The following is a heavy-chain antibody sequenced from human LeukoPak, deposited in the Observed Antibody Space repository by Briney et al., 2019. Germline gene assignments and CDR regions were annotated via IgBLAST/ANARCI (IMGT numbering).Heavy chain of an antibody. D-gene: IGHD1-26*01. J-gene: IGHJ5*02. V-gene: IGHV4-59*01. CDR2: IHYSGST. Sequence: SETLSLTCTVSGGSISSSYWSWIRRPPGKRLEWIGYIHYSGSTDYNPALKGRVTISVDTSKNQFSLKVSSVTAAGTAGYYCSGGPGMGGTANNLFDPWGQGALVTLSS. CDR3: SGGPGMGGTANNLFDP. CDR1: GGSISSSY.